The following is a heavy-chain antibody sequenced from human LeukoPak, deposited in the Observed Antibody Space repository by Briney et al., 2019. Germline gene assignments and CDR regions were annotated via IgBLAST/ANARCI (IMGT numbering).Heavy chain of an antibody. CDR3: ARAYYYDSSGYYSDAFDI. J-gene: IGHJ3*02. Sequence: SVKVSCKASGGTFSSFAISWVRQAPGQGLEWMGGIIPIFGTANYAQKFQGRVTITADESTSTAYMELSSLRSEDTAVYYCARAYYYDSSGYYSDAFDIWGQGTMVTVSS. D-gene: IGHD3-22*01. V-gene: IGHV1-69*13. CDR2: IIPIFGTA. CDR1: GGTFSSFA.